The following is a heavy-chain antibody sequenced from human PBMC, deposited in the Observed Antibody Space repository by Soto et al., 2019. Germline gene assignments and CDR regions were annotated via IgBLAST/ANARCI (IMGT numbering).Heavy chain of an antibody. D-gene: IGHD3-10*01. CDR3: ARGFQFSEGYYYYYGMDV. V-gene: IGHV3-33*01. J-gene: IGHJ6*02. Sequence: GGSLRLSCAASGFTFSSYGMHWVRQAPGKGLEWVAVIWYDGSNKYYADSVKGRFTISRDNSKNTLYLQMNSLRAEDTAVYYCARGFQFSEGYYYYYGMDVWGQGTTVTVSS. CDR2: IWYDGSNK. CDR1: GFTFSSYG.